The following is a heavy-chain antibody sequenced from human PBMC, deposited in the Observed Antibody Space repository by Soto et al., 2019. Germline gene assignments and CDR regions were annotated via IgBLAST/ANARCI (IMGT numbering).Heavy chain of an antibody. J-gene: IGHJ4*02. CDR2: IKQDGSEK. CDR3: ARGSYSGYKN. D-gene: IGHD5-12*01. Sequence: PGGSLRLSCAASGFTFSSYGMHWVRQAPGKGLEWVANIKQDGSEKYYVDSVKGRFTISRDNAKNSLYLQMNSLRAEDTAVYYCARGSYSGYKNWGQGTLVTVSS. CDR1: GFTFSSYG. V-gene: IGHV3-7*01.